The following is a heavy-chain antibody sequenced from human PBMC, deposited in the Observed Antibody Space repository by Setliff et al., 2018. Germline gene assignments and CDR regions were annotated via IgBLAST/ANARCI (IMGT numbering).Heavy chain of an antibody. CDR2: IKQDESEK. CDR3: ARGSGYLTSFYYYYYGMDV. Sequence: GGSLRLSCAASGFTFSSYAMSWVRQAPGKGLEWVANIKQDESEKYYVDSVKGRFTISRDNAKNSLYLQMNSLRAEDTAVYYCARGSGYLTSFYYYYYGMDVWGQGTTVTVSS. J-gene: IGHJ6*02. CDR1: GFTFSSYA. V-gene: IGHV3-7*01. D-gene: IGHD5-12*01.